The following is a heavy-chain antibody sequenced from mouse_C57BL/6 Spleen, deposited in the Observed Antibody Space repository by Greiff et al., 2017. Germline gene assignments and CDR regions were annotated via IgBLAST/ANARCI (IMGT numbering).Heavy chain of an antibody. Sequence: QVQLQQSGAELVMPGASVKLSCKASGYTFTSYWMHWVKQRPGQGLEWIGEIDPSDSYTNYNQKFKGKSTFTVDKSSSTAYMQLSSLTSEDSAVYYCARAYDGYLDYWGQGTTLTVSS. D-gene: IGHD2-3*01. CDR2: IDPSDSYT. CDR3: ARAYDGYLDY. CDR1: GYTFTSYW. J-gene: IGHJ2*01. V-gene: IGHV1-69*01.